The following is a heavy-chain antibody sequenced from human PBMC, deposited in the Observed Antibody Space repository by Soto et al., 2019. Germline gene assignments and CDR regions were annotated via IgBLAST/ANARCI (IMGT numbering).Heavy chain of an antibody. D-gene: IGHD3-10*01. CDR1: GGSISSGGYY. J-gene: IGHJ6*02. CDR2: IYYSGST. Sequence: SETLSLTCTVPGGSISSGGYYWSWIRQHPGKGLEWIGYIYYSGSTYYNPSLKSRVTISVDTSKNQFSLKLSSVTAADTAVYYCARVFGFGGMDVWGQGTTVTVSS. CDR3: ARVFGFGGMDV. V-gene: IGHV4-31*02.